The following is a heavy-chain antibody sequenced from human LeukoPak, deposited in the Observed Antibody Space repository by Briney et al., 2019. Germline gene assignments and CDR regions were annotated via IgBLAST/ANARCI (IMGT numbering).Heavy chain of an antibody. CDR2: IYYGGST. CDR3: ARQDISSFTSGPLAFDI. D-gene: IGHD2-8*01. Sequence: SETLSLTCSVSGGSISSSSYYWGWIRQPPGKGLEWIGNIYYGGSTYYNPSLKSRVTISVDTSKNQFSLKLSSVTAADTAVYYCARQDISSFTSGPLAFDIWGQGTMVTVSS. CDR1: GGSISSSSYY. J-gene: IGHJ3*02. V-gene: IGHV4-39*01.